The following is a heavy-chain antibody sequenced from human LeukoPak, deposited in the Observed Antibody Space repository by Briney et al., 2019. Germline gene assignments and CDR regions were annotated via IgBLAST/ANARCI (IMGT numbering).Heavy chain of an antibody. V-gene: IGHV3-30*18. CDR3: AKEYSSSWYPGMDV. D-gene: IGHD6-13*01. CDR1: GFTFSGYG. J-gene: IGHJ6*02. CDR2: ISYDGSNK. Sequence: GRSLSLSCAASGFTFSGYGMLWLPQAPGKGRVGGTVISYDGSNKYYADSVKGRFTISRDNSKNTLYLQMNSLRAEDTAVYYCAKEYSSSWYPGMDVWGQGTTVTVSS.